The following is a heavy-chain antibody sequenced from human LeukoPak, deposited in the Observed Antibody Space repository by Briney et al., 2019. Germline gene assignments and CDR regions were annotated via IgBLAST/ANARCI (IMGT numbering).Heavy chain of an antibody. CDR3: ARCYDSSGHANDY. J-gene: IGHJ4*02. V-gene: IGHV3-11*01. CDR1: GFTSSDYY. Sequence: PGGSLRLSCAASGFTSSDYYMSWIRQAPGKGLEWVSYISSSGSTIYYADSVKGRFTISRDNAKNSLYLQMNSLRAEDTAVYYCARCYDSSGHANDYWGQGTLVTVSS. D-gene: IGHD3-22*01. CDR2: ISSSGSTI.